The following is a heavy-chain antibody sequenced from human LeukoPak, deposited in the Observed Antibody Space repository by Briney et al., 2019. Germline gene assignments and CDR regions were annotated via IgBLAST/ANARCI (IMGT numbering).Heavy chain of an antibody. V-gene: IGHV1-18*01. CDR3: AREPEPYCGGDCPFDY. Sequence: GASVKVSCKASGYTFTSYGISWVRQAPGQGLEWMGWISAYNGNTNYAQKLQGRVTMTTDTSTSTAYMELRSLRSDDTAVYYCAREPEPYCGGDCPFDYWGQGTLVTVSS. D-gene: IGHD2-21*02. J-gene: IGHJ4*02. CDR2: ISAYNGNT. CDR1: GYTFTSYG.